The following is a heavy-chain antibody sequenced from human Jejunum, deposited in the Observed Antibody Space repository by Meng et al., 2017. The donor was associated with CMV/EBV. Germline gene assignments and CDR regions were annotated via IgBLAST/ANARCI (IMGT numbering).Heavy chain of an antibody. Sequence: GEAQHPGASGKAPAKASGYTFNTYGIRGVRRAPGQGLERMGWISAYNGNTNYAQKLQGRVTMTTDTSTRTAYMELRSLRSEDTAVYYCARDVVVPAALTVRIDYWGQGTLVTVSS. D-gene: IGHD2-2*01. CDR2: ISAYNGNT. J-gene: IGHJ4*02. CDR3: ARDVVVPAALTVRIDY. CDR1: GYTFNTYG. V-gene: IGHV1-18*01.